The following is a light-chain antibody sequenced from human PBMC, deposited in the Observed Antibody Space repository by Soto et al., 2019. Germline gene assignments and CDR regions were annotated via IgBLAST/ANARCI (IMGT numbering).Light chain of an antibody. CDR2: DVT. Sequence: QSVLTQPRSVSGSPGQSVTISCTGTSSDVGSYNYVSWYQQHPGKAPKVTIYDVTKRPSGVPDRFSGSKSGNTASLTISGLQAEDEADYSCCSNAGSYTLVFGTGTKVTVL. V-gene: IGLV2-11*01. J-gene: IGLJ1*01. CDR3: CSNAGSYTLV. CDR1: SSDVGSYNY.